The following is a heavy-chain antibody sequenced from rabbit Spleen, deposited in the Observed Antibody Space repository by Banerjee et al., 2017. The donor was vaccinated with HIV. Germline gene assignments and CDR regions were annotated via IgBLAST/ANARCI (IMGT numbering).Heavy chain of an antibody. CDR2: IGAGVTYTT. V-gene: IGHV1S40*01. Sequence: QSLEESGGDLVKPGASLTLTCTGSGFSFSYSDYMCWVRQPPGKGPEWIACIGAGVTYTTYYATWAKGRFTISKTSSTTVTLQMTSLTAADTATYFCARDLAGVVGWNFGLWGPGTLVTV. CDR3: ARDLAGVVGWNFGL. CDR1: GFSFSYSDY. D-gene: IGHD4-1*01. J-gene: IGHJ4*01.